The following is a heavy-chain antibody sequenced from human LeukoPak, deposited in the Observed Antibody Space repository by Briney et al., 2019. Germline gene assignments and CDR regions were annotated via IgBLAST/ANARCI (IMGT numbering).Heavy chain of an antibody. Sequence: GGSLRLSCAASGFTFSTYGMHWVRQAPGKGLEWVTFIFSDGNNKYYADSVRGRFTISRDNSRSTLYLQMNSLRAEDTAVYYCSKKGQNEDYGKPDWGQGTLVTVSS. CDR2: IFSDGNNK. CDR3: SKKGQNEDYGKPD. V-gene: IGHV3-30*02. CDR1: GFTFSTYG. D-gene: IGHD4-17*01. J-gene: IGHJ4*02.